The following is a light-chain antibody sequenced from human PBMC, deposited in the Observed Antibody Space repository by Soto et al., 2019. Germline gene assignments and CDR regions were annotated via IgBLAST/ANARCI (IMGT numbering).Light chain of an antibody. V-gene: IGLV2-14*02. CDR3: SSYTSSSTLEV. Sequence: QSALTQPASVSGSPGQSITISCTGGSSDIGSHNLVSWYQQYPGKAPKLMIFEANKRPSGVSNRFSGSKSGNTASLTVSGLQADDEADYYCSSYTSSSTLEVFGTGTKLTVL. CDR1: SSDIGSHNL. CDR2: EAN. J-gene: IGLJ1*01.